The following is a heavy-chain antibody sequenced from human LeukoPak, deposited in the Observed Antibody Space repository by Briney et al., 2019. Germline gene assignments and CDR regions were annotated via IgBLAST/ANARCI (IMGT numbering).Heavy chain of an antibody. V-gene: IGHV1-46*01. Sequence: GASVKVSCKASGYTFIAYHMHWVRQAPGQGLEWMGIINPSGGSTSYAQKFQGRVTMTRDTSTSTVYMELSSLRSEDTAVYYCASTKYVYWYFDLWGRGTLVTVSS. J-gene: IGHJ2*01. D-gene: IGHD2-2*01. CDR3: ASTKYVYWYFDL. CDR1: GYTFIAYH. CDR2: INPSGGST.